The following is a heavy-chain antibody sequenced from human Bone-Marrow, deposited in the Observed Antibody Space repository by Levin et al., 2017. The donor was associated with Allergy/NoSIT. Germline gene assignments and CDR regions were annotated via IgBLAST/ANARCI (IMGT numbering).Heavy chain of an antibody. J-gene: IGHJ4*02. CDR2: IYPGDSDI. V-gene: IGHV5-51*01. CDR3: ARHTSGRPTDHFDF. CDR1: GYIFTKHW. D-gene: IGHD3-10*01. Sequence: GGSLRLSCRGSGYIFTKHWIGWVRQMPGKGLEWIGIIYPGDSDIRYSPSFQGQVTISVDKSINTAYLQWSSLKASDTAIFYCARHTSGRPTDHFDFWGQGTLVTVSS.